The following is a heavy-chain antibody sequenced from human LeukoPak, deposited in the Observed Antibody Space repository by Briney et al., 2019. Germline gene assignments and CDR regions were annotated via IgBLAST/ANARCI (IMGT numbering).Heavy chain of an antibody. J-gene: IGHJ4*02. Sequence: SETLSLTCTVSGGSISSYYWSWIRQPPGKGLEWIGYIYYSGSTNYNPSLKSQVTISVDTSKNQFSLKLSSVTAADTAVYYCARLYSSSWYDGDYWGQGTLVTVSS. V-gene: IGHV4-59*08. D-gene: IGHD6-13*01. CDR1: GGSISSYY. CDR3: ARLYSSSWYDGDY. CDR2: IYYSGST.